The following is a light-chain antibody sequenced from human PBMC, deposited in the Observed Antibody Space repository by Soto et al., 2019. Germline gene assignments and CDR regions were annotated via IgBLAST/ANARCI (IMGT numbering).Light chain of an antibody. Sequence: DIQMTQSPSTLSASVGDRVTITCRASQSISSWLAWYQQKPGKAPKLLIYKASSLESGVPSRFSGSGSGTEFTLTIRSLQPDDSATYYCQQYHSFPVTFGQGTKV. J-gene: IGKJ1*01. CDR1: QSISSW. V-gene: IGKV1-5*03. CDR2: KAS. CDR3: QQYHSFPVT.